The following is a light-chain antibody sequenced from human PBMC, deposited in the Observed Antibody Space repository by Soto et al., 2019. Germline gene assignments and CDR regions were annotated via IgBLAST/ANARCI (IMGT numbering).Light chain of an antibody. CDR3: MQARQTPFT. J-gene: IGKJ3*01. V-gene: IGKV2-28*01. CDR1: QSLLYIDGYNY. Sequence: DIVMTQSPVSLAVTPREPASISCTSSQSLLYIDGYNYLDWYLQKPGQPPQLLIYSASNRASGVPDRFSGSGSGTDFTLKISRVEAEDVGVYFCMQARQTPFTFGPGTKVDIK. CDR2: SAS.